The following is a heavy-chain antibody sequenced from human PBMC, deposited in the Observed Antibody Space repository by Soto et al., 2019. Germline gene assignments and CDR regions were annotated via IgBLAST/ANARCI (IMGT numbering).Heavy chain of an antibody. Sequence: QVQLVESGGGVVQPGRSLRLSCAASGFTFSSYGMHWVRQATGKGLEWVAVISYDGSNKYYADSVKGRFTISRDNSKNTLYLQMNSLRAEDTAVYYCAKDRDSGSDWYFDLWGRGTLVTVSS. D-gene: IGHD6-19*01. V-gene: IGHV3-30*18. J-gene: IGHJ2*01. CDR2: ISYDGSNK. CDR3: AKDRDSGSDWYFDL. CDR1: GFTFSSYG.